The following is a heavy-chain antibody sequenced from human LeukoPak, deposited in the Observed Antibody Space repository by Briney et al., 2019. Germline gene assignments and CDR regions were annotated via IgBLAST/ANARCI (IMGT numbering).Heavy chain of an antibody. Sequence: SVKVSCKASGGTFSSYTISWVRQAPGQGLEWMGRIVPILGIANYAQKFQGRVTITADKSTSTAYMELSSLRSEDTAVYYCARDYSNYEVYYGMDVWGKGTTVTVSS. CDR2: IVPILGIA. V-gene: IGHV1-69*02. CDR3: ARDYSNYEVYYGMDV. CDR1: GGTFSSYT. D-gene: IGHD4-11*01. J-gene: IGHJ6*04.